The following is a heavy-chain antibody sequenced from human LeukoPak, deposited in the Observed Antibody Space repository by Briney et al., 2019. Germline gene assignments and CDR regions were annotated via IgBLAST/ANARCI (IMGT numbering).Heavy chain of an antibody. CDR3: ARGLVGRYFDRSLMGAFDI. D-gene: IGHD3-9*01. Sequence: PGGSLRLSCAASGFTFSSYSMSWVRQAPGKGLEWVANIKQDGSEKYYVDSVKGRFTISRDNAKNSLYLQMNSLRAEDTAVYYCARGLVGRYFDRSLMGAFDIWGQGTMVTVSS. CDR1: GFTFSSYS. CDR2: IKQDGSEK. J-gene: IGHJ3*02. V-gene: IGHV3-7*01.